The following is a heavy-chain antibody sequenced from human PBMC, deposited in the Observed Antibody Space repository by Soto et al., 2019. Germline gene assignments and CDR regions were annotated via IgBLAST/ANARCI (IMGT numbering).Heavy chain of an antibody. CDR1: GGTFSSYA. V-gene: IGHV1-69*13. J-gene: IGHJ4*02. Sequence: SVKVSCKASGGTFSSYAISWVRQAPGQGLEWMGGIIPIFGTANYAQKFQGRVTITADESTSTAYMELSSLRSEDTAVYYCARVRSIAARHPYYFDYWGQGTLVTVSA. D-gene: IGHD6-6*01. CDR3: ARVRSIAARHPYYFDY. CDR2: IIPIFGTA.